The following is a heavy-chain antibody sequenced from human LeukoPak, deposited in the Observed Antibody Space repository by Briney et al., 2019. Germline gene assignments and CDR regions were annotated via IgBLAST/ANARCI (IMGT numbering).Heavy chain of an antibody. V-gene: IGHV3-23*01. CDR1: GFTFSNYG. D-gene: IGHD6-13*01. J-gene: IGHJ4*02. CDR2: ISGSGGST. CDR3: ANDPYSSSWYGGLDS. Sequence: PGGSLRLSCAASGFTFSNYGMSWVRQAPGKGLEWVSAISGSGGSTYYADSVKGRFTISRDNSKNTLYLQMNSLRAEDTAVYYCANDPYSSSWYGGLDSWGQGTLVTVSS.